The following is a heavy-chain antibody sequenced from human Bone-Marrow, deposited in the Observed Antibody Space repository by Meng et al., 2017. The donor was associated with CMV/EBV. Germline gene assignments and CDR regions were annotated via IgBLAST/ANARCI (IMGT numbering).Heavy chain of an antibody. CDR2: ISGRGGST. CDR1: GFTFSSYA. CDR3: AKSLLRFLEENGMDV. D-gene: IGHD3-3*01. Sequence: GESLKISCAAPGFTFSSYAMSWVRQAPGKGLEWVSAISGRGGSTYYPDSVKGRFTISRDNSKNTLYLQMNSLRAEDTAVYYLAKSLLRFLEENGMDVWGQGTTVTVSS. J-gene: IGHJ6*02. V-gene: IGHV3-23*01.